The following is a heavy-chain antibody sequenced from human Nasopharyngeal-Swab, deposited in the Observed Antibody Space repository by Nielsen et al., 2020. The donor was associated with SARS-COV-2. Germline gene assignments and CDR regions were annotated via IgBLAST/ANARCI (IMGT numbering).Heavy chain of an antibody. J-gene: IGHJ3*02. V-gene: IGHV3-9*01. CDR2: ISWNSGSI. CDR1: GFTFDDYA. D-gene: IGHD5-18*01. Sequence: SLKISCAASGFTFDDYAMHWVRQAPGKGLEWVSGISWNSGSIGYADSVKGRFTISRDNAKNSLYLQMNSLRAEDTALYYCAKGGYSYGSDAFDIWGQGTMVTVPS. CDR3: AKGGYSYGSDAFDI.